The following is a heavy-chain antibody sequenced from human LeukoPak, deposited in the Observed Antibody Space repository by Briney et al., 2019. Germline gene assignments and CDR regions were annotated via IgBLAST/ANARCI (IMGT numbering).Heavy chain of an antibody. Sequence: ASVKVSCKASGYTFTGYYLHWVRQAPGQGLEWMGWINPNSGDTNYSQKFQGWVTMTRDTSISTAYMELSSLRSEDTAVYYCARVQGYYYYGMDVWGQGTTVTVSS. J-gene: IGHJ6*02. V-gene: IGHV1-2*04. CDR1: GYTFTGYY. CDR2: INPNSGDT. CDR3: ARVQGYYYYGMDV.